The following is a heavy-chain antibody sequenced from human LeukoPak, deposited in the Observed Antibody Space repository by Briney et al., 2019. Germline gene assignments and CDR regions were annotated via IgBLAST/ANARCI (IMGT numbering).Heavy chain of an antibody. CDR1: GGTFSSYA. V-gene: IGHV1-69*04. J-gene: IGHJ4*02. CDR2: IIPILGIA. D-gene: IGHD6-19*01. CDR3: ARFPNYSSGLLGY. Sequence: SVKVSCKASGGTFSSYAIGWVRQAPGQGLEWMGRIIPILGIANYAQKFQGRVTITADKSTSTAYMELSSLRSEDTAVYYCARFPNYSSGLLGYWGQGTLVTVSS.